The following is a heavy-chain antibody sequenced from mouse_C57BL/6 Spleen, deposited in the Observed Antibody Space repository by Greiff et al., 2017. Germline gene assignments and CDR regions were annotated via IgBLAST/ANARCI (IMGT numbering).Heavy chain of an antibody. J-gene: IGHJ4*01. Sequence: QVQLQQPGTELVKPGASVQLSCKASGYTFTSYWMHWVKQRPGPGLEWIGNINPSNGGTNYNEKFKSKATLTVDKSSSTAYMQLSSLTSEDSAVYYCARGTGLHYYAMDYWGQGTSVTVSS. V-gene: IGHV1-53*01. CDR1: GYTFTSYW. CDR2: INPSNGGT. CDR3: ARGTGLHYYAMDY. D-gene: IGHD4-1*01.